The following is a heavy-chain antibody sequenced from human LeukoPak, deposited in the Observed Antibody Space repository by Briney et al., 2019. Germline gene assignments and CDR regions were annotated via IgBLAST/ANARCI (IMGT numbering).Heavy chain of an antibody. CDR3: ARARRRYYDFWSGYYPRPYYYYYMDV. Sequence: SETLSLTCSVSGGSISSYYWNWIRQTPGKGLEWIGYIYYSGRTNYNPSLKSRVTISIDTSKNQFSLTLSSVTAADTAVYYRARARRRYYDFWSGYYPRPYYYYYMDVWGKGTTVTVSS. J-gene: IGHJ6*03. V-gene: IGHV4-59*12. CDR2: IYYSGRT. CDR1: GGSISSYY. D-gene: IGHD3-3*01.